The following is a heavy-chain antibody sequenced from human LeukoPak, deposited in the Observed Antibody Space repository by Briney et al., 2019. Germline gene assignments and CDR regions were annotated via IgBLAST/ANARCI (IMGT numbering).Heavy chain of an antibody. J-gene: IGHJ4*02. CDR3: AGNPATGHFDY. V-gene: IGHV4-34*01. Sequence: SETLSLTCTVSGDSINAYYWSWIRQPPGKGLEWIGEINHSGSTNYNPSLKSRVTISVDTSKNQFSLKLSSVTAADTAVYYCAGNPATGHFDYWGQGTLVTVSS. CDR2: INHSGST. CDR1: GDSINAYY. D-gene: IGHD2-15*01.